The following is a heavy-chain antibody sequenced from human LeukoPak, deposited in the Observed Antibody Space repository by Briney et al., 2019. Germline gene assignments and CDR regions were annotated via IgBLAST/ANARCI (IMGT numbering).Heavy chain of an antibody. CDR2: IYHSGST. J-gene: IGHJ4*02. Sequence: SETLSLTCAVSGVSISSSNWWSWVRQPPGKGLEWIGEIYHSGSTNYNPSLKSRVTISVDKSKNQFSLKLSSVTAADTAVYYCARVSDGQWLAAGYWGQGTLVTVSS. D-gene: IGHD6-19*01. CDR1: GVSISSSNW. CDR3: ARVSDGQWLAAGY. V-gene: IGHV4-4*02.